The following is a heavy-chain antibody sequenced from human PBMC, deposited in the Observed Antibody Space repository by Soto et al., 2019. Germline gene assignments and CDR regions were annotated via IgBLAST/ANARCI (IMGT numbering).Heavy chain of an antibody. J-gene: IGHJ4*02. D-gene: IGHD3-10*01. CDR3: ARGSTDSYPGSRIFDF. V-gene: IGHV3-23*01. CDR2: ITDTGGDA. Sequence: GSRILSCLASVVTFGSLPMSWVRQARGEGLEWVSTITDTGGDAKYADYVRGGFTISRDKSRNTLHLQMSSLRAEESAVYYCARGSTDSYPGSRIFDFWGRGTLVTVSS. CDR1: VVTFGSLP.